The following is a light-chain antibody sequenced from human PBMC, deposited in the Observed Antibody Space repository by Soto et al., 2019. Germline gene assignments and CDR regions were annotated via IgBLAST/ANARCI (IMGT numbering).Light chain of an antibody. CDR3: QQRSNWLRIT. CDR2: DAS. CDR1: QSVSSY. V-gene: IGKV3-11*01. Sequence: ESVFTQSPATLSLSAGERATLSCRASQSVSSYLAWYQQKPGQAPRLLIYDASNRATGIPARFSGSGSGTDFTLTISSLEPEDFAVYYCQQRSNWLRITFGQGTRLEIK. J-gene: IGKJ5*01.